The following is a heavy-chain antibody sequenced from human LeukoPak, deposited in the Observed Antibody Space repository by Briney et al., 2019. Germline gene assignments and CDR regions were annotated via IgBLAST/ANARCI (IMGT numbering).Heavy chain of an antibody. D-gene: IGHD6-19*01. J-gene: IGHJ3*02. CDR3: ARDRSSNGYNAFDI. V-gene: IGHV1-2*02. CDR2: INPKSGGT. Sequence: ASVKVSCKASGYTFTGYYTHWARQAPGQGLEWMGWINPKSGGTNYAQKFQGRVTMTRDTSISTAYMELSGLRPDDTAVYYCARDRSSNGYNAFDIWGQGTVVTVSS. CDR1: GYTFTGYY.